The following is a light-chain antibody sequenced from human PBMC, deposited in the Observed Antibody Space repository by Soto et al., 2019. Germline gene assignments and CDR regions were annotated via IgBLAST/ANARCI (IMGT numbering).Light chain of an antibody. CDR1: SSDFGGYNY. CDR2: DVS. V-gene: IGLV2-14*01. CDR3: DSFRRGTILV. J-gene: IGLJ1*01. Sequence: QSVLTQPASVSGSPGQSITISCTGTSSDFGGYNYVSWYQQHPGKAPKVLIYDVSNRPSGVSKSFSGSKAGNTASLPIYGLLDDDEAPYFCDSFRRGTILVFGTGTKVTV.